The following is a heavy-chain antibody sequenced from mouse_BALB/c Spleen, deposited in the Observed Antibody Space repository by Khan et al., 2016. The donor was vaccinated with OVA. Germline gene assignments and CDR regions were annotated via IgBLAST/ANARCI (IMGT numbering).Heavy chain of an antibody. CDR3: ARGDGYYVYFDY. V-gene: IGHV1-81*01. CDR1: GYTFTYYV. D-gene: IGHD2-3*01. CDR2: IYPGSDNA. J-gene: IGHJ2*01. Sequence: VQLQQSGPELVKPGASVKMSCKASGYTFTYYVITWVKQRTGQGLEWIGEIYPGSDNAYYNERFKGKATLTPDKSSNTTHMQLSSLTSEDSAVYCCARGDGYYVYFDYWGQGTTLTVSS.